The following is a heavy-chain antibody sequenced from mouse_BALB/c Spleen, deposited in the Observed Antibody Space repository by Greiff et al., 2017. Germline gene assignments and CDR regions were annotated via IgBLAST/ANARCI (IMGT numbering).Heavy chain of an antibody. CDR2: INPSNGGT. D-gene: IGHD1-1*01. Sequence: QVQLQQSGAELVKPGASVKLSCKASGYTFTSYYMYWVKQRPGQGLEWIGEINPSNGGTNFNEKFKGKATLTADKSSSTAYMQLNSLTSEDSAVYFCKRNYYGNDYWGQGTTLTVSS. CDR3: KRNYYGNDY. CDR1: GYTFTSYY. J-gene: IGHJ2*01. V-gene: IGHV1-53*01.